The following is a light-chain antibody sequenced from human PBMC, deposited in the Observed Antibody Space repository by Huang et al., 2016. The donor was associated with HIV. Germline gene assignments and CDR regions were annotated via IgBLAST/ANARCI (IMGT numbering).Light chain of an antibody. J-gene: IGKJ2*01. CDR1: QSVNSD. CDR2: RAS. Sequence: EIVMTQAPATLSVSPGERATLSCRASQSVNSDLAWYQQKPGQAPRLLIYRASIRATGITARFSGSGSGTEFTLTISSLQSEDFAVYYCQQYKQWPPYTFGQGTKLEIK. CDR3: QQYKQWPPYT. V-gene: IGKV3-15*01.